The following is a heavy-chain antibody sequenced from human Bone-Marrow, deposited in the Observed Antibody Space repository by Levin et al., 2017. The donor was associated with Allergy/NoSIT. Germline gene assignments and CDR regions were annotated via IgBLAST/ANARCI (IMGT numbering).Heavy chain of an antibody. CDR3: ARECIYCSSTSCYSWFDP. CDR2: ISAYNGNT. J-gene: IGHJ5*02. CDR1: GYTFTSYG. D-gene: IGHD2-2*02. V-gene: IGHV1-18*01. Sequence: GGSLRLSCKASGYTFTSYGISWVRQAPGQGLEWMGWISAYNGNTNYAQKLQGRVTMTTDTSTSTAYMELRSLRSNDTAVYYCARECIYCSSTSCYSWFDPWGQGTLVTVSS.